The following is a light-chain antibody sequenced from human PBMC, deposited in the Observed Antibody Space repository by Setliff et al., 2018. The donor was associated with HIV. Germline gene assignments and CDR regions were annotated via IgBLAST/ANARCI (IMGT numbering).Light chain of an antibody. CDR3: QVWDSSPDLPLV. J-gene: IGLJ3*02. V-gene: IGLV3-21*04. CDR2: YDT. CDR1: NIASKS. Sequence: SYELTQPPSVSVAPGKTARITCGGDNIASKSVHWYQRKPGQAPLLVIFYDTDRPSGIPERFSASNSGNTATLIISSVEAGDEADYCCQVWDSSPDLPLVFGGGTKVTVL.